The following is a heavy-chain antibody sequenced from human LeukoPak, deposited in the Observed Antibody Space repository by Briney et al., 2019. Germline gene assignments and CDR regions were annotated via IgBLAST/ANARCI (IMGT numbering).Heavy chain of an antibody. Sequence: ASVTVSCKDSGYIFTELSMHWVRQAPGKGLEWMGGFNPEDGESFYAQKFQGRVTLTEDTSADTAYMELSSLTFEDTAVYYCATDGSGDYLNHWGQGTLVTVSS. CDR3: ATDGSGDYLNH. V-gene: IGHV1-24*01. J-gene: IGHJ4*02. CDR1: GYIFTELS. D-gene: IGHD4-17*01. CDR2: FNPEDGES.